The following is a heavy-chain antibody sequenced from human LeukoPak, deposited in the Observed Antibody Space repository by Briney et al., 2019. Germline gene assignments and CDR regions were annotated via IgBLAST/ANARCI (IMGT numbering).Heavy chain of an antibody. CDR2: IYYSGST. CDR3: ARHSSWYGTFRY. V-gene: IGHV4-39*01. CDR1: GGSISNSSYY. J-gene: IGHJ4*02. D-gene: IGHD6-13*01. Sequence: SETLSLTCTVSGGSISNSSYYWGWIRQPPGKGLEWIGSIYYSGSTYYNPSLKTLVTISIDTFKNQFSLKLSSVTDADAAVYYCARHSSWYGTFRYWGQGTLVTVSS.